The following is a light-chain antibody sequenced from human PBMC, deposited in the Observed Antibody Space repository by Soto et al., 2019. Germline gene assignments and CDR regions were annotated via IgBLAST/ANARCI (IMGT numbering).Light chain of an antibody. CDR1: QSVDIN. CDR3: QHYNNWPWT. V-gene: IGKV3-15*01. Sequence: IGMTQSPATLSVSPGERATLSCRASQSVDINLAWYQKKAGQAPRLLIYGASTRATAIPARFSGSGSGTEFTLTISSLQSEDFAVYFCQHYNNWPWTFGQGTRWIS. CDR2: GAS. J-gene: IGKJ1*01.